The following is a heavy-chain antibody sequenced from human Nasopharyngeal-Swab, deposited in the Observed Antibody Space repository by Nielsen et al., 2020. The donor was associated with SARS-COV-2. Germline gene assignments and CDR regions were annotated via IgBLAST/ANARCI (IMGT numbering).Heavy chain of an antibody. J-gene: IGHJ3*02. V-gene: IGHV4-39*01. CDR1: GGSISSSSYY. Sequence: SETLSLTCTVSGGSISSSSYYWGWIRQPPGKGLEWIGRIYYSGSTYYNPSLKSRVTISVDTSKNQFSLKLSSVTAADTAVYYCARRELLREGGAFDIWGQGTMVTVSS. CDR3: ARRELLREGGAFDI. CDR2: IYYSGST. D-gene: IGHD1-26*01.